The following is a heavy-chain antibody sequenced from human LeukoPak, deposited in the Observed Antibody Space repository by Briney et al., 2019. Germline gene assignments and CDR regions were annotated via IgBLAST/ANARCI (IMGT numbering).Heavy chain of an antibody. Sequence: PSETLSLTCTVSGGSISSSSYYWGWIRQPPGKGLEWIGSIYYSGSTYYNPSLKSRVTISVDTSKNQFSLKLSSVTAADTAVYYCATHPMATGVFDIWGQGTMVTVSS. CDR1: GGSISSSSYY. CDR2: IYYSGST. CDR3: ATHPMATGVFDI. D-gene: IGHD1-1*01. V-gene: IGHV4-39*01. J-gene: IGHJ3*02.